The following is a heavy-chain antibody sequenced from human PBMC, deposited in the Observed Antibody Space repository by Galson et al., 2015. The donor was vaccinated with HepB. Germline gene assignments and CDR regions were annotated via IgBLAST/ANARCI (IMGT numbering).Heavy chain of an antibody. V-gene: IGHV2-5*02. J-gene: IGHJ5*02. CDR2: IYWDDDK. CDR3: AHTQLRLGEFGGGWGFDP. CDR1: GFSLSTSGVG. Sequence: PALVKPTQTLTLTCTFFGFSLSTSGVGVGWIRQPPGKALEWLALIYWDDDKRYSPSLKSRLTITKDTSKNQVVLTMTNMDPVDTATYYCAHTQLRLGEFGGGWGFDPWGQGTLVTVSS. D-gene: IGHD3-16*01.